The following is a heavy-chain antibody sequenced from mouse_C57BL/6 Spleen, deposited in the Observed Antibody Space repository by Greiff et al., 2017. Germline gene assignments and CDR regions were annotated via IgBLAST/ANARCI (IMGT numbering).Heavy chain of an antibody. Sequence: EVNVVESGGGLVQPGGSLKLSCAASGFTFSDYYMYWVRQTPEKRLEWVAYISNGGGSTYYPDTVKGRFTISRDNAKNTLYLQMSRLKSEDTAMYYCARHETTYAMDYWGQGTSVTVSS. D-gene: IGHD2-13*01. CDR3: ARHETTYAMDY. J-gene: IGHJ4*01. CDR1: GFTFSDYY. V-gene: IGHV5-12*01. CDR2: ISNGGGST.